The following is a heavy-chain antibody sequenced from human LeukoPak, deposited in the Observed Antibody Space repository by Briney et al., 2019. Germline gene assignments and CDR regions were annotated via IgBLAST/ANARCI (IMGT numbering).Heavy chain of an antibody. Sequence: GGSLRPSCVGSGFTFSNSWMSRVRQAPGRGLEWVANIKPGGGEKYYLDSVKGRFTISRDNAKNSLYLQMNSLRAEDTAVYYCARVPASSSWYSSWGQGTLVTVSS. CDR1: GFTFSNSW. CDR3: ARVPASSSWYSS. J-gene: IGHJ5*02. D-gene: IGHD6-13*01. V-gene: IGHV3-7*04. CDR2: IKPGGGEK.